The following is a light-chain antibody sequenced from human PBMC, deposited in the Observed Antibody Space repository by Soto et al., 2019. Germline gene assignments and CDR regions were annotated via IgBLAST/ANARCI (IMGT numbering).Light chain of an antibody. CDR3: QSYDSSLSGSGV. CDR2: GNS. V-gene: IGLV1-40*01. J-gene: IGLJ3*02. CDR1: SSNIGAGYD. Sequence: QSVLTQPPSVSGAPGQRVTISCTGSSSNIGAGYDVHWYQQLPGTAPKLLIYGNSNRPSGVPDRFSGSKYGTSASLAITGLQAEDEADYYCQSYDSSLSGSGVFGGGTKVPVL.